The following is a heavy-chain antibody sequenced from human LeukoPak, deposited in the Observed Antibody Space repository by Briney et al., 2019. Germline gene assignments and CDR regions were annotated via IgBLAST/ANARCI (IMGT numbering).Heavy chain of an antibody. CDR1: GASISDSDFF. CDR3: ARPREQWLGNDAFDM. D-gene: IGHD6-19*01. Sequence: PSETLSLTCTVSGASISDSDFFWAWVRQPPGKGLEWIGNIYYSGTTYYNPSLKSRVTISIDTSKNQFSLKLSSVTAADTAVYYCARPREQWLGNDAFDMWGQGTMVTVSS. V-gene: IGHV4-39*07. CDR2: IYYSGTT. J-gene: IGHJ3*02.